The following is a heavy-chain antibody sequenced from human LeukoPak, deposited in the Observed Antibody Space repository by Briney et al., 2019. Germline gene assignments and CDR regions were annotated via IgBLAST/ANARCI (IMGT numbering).Heavy chain of an antibody. J-gene: IGHJ6*03. CDR2: LRHDGSGK. CDR3: ARSESPAPPNRNYYFYSMGA. D-gene: IGHD1/OR15-1a*01. Sequence: GGSLRLSCTGSGFTFSSYWMHWVRHVPRKGLVWVSSLRHDGSGKNYAGSVRGRFSISRDNGKNTLYLQMNSLRVEDTAVYYCARSESPAPPNRNYYFYSMGAWGKGTPVTISS. V-gene: IGHV3-74*01. CDR1: GFTFSSYW.